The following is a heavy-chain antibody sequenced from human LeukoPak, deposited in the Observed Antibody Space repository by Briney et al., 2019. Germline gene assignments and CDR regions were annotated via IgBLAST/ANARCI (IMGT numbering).Heavy chain of an antibody. CDR3: ARVRGTITYYYYMDV. CDR1: GGSISSGGYY. D-gene: IGHD3-16*01. Sequence: SETLSLTCTVSGGSISSGGYYWSWIRQPAGKGLEWIGRIYTSGSTNYNPSLKSRVTMSVDTSKNQFSLKLSSVTAADTAVYYCARVRGTITYYYYMDVWGKGTTVTVSS. J-gene: IGHJ6*03. CDR2: IYTSGST. V-gene: IGHV4-61*02.